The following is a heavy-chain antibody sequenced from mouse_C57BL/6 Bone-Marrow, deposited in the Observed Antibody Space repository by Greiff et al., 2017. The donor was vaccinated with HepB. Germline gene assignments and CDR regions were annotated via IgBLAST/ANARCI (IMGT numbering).Heavy chain of an antibody. J-gene: IGHJ2*01. CDR2: INPNNGGT. CDR3: ASLLLRGYFDY. CDR1: GYTFTDYY. V-gene: IGHV1-26*01. Sequence: VQLQQSGPELVKPGASVKISCKASGYTFTDYYMNWVKQSHGKSLEWIGDINPNNGGTSYNQKFKGKATLTVDKSSSTAYMELRSLTSEDSAVYYCASLLLRGYFDYWGQGTTLTVSS. D-gene: IGHD1-1*01.